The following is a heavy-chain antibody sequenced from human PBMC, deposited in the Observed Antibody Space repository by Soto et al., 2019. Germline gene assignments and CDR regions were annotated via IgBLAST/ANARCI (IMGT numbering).Heavy chain of an antibody. CDR2: ISYSGST. CDR1: GGAVSAGGYY. CDR3: ARGVLH. V-gene: IGHV4-31*03. Sequence: TLSLTCNVSGGAVSAGGYYWSWIRQHPGTGFESIGHISYSGSTYYNTSLKSRVTFSVDTSRNHFSLIVNSVTAADTAVYYCARGVLHWGQGTLVTSPQ. J-gene: IGHJ4*01.